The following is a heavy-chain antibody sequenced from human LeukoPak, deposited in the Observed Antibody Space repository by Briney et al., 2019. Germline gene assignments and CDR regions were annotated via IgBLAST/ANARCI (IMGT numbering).Heavy chain of an antibody. V-gene: IGHV4-59*01. D-gene: IGHD2-21*02. Sequence: PETLSLTCTVSGGSISSYYWSWIRQPPGKGLEWSGYIYYSGSTNYNPSLKSRVTISVDTSKNQFSLKLSSVTAADTAVYYCAAYTYCGGDCYSSWFDPWGQGTLVTVSS. CDR1: GGSISSYY. CDR3: AAYTYCGGDCYSSWFDP. J-gene: IGHJ5*02. CDR2: IYYSGST.